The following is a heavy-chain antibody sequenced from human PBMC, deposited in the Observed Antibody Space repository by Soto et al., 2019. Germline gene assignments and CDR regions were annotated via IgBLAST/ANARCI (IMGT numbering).Heavy chain of an antibody. CDR2: ISGSGGSR. CDR3: AKEGTAEWIPTNSPPDV. J-gene: IGHJ6*02. Sequence: EVQLLESGGGLVQPGGSLRLSCAGSGFNFSSFAMTWVRQAPGKGLEWVSTISGSGGSRFYAASVKGRFTLTRDNSKDTVYLKMNSLRVEDTAFYYCAKEGTAEWIPTNSPPDVGGRGTPVTVSS. CDR1: GFNFSSFA. V-gene: IGHV3-23*01. D-gene: IGHD5-18*01.